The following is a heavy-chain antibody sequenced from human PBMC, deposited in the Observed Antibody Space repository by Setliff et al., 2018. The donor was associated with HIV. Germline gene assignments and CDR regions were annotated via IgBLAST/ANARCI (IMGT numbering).Heavy chain of an antibody. CDR1: GVSTSIHY. Sequence: SETLSLTCTVSGVSTSIHYWVWIRQPAGRGLEWIGRIHTSDTTRYNPSLQSRVAMSVDTSKNQFSLKLTSVSAADTAVYYCARVRLTMIMMVDYFDQWGQGTLVTVSS. J-gene: IGHJ4*02. CDR2: IHTSDTT. D-gene: IGHD3-22*01. CDR3: ARVRLTMIMMVDYFDQ. V-gene: IGHV4-4*07.